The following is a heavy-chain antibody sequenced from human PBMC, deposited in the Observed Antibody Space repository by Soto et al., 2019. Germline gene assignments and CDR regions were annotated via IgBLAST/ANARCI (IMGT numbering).Heavy chain of an antibody. J-gene: IGHJ4*02. D-gene: IGHD3-16*01. CDR3: ARDGGDFDY. CDR1: GVIFSSYG. Sequence: QVQLVESGGGVVQPGRSLRLSCATSGVIFSSYGIHWLRQAPGKGLEWVAIILYDGSNKYYADSVRGRFTISRDNSKNTVYLQMDSLRVEATAVYYCARDGGDFDYWGQGTLVTVSS. V-gene: IGHV3-33*01. CDR2: ILYDGSNK.